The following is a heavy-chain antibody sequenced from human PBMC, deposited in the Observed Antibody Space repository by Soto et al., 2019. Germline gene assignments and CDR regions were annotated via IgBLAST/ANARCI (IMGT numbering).Heavy chain of an antibody. CDR1: GYTFTSYG. Sequence: QVQLVQSGAEVKKPGASVKVSCKASGYTFTSYGISWVRQAPGQGLEWMGWISAYNGNTNYAQKLQGRVTMTTDTSTSKAYMELRSLRSDDTAVYYCARDIKAIKGKRWLQLASDFDYWGQGTLVTVSS. J-gene: IGHJ4*02. D-gene: IGHD5-12*01. CDR3: ARDIKAIKGKRWLQLASDFDY. V-gene: IGHV1-18*01. CDR2: ISAYNGNT.